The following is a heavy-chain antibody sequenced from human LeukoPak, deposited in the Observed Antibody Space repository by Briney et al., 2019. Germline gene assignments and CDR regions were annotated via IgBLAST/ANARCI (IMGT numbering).Heavy chain of an antibody. Sequence: GGSLRLSCAASGFTFSSYSMNWVRQAAGKGLEWVSSISSSSSYIYYADSVKGRFTISRDNAKNSLYLQMNSLRAEDTAVYYCARQGEGIAAGDWGQGTLVTVSS. V-gene: IGHV3-21*01. CDR3: ARQGEGIAAGD. CDR2: ISSSSSYI. J-gene: IGHJ4*02. D-gene: IGHD6-13*01. CDR1: GFTFSSYS.